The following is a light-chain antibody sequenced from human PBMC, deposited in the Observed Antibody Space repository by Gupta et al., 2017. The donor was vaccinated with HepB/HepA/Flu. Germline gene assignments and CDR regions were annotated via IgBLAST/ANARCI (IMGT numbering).Light chain of an antibody. V-gene: IGKV1-5*03. CDR1: QSISSW. Sequence: DIQMTQSPSTLSACVGDRVTITCRASQSISSWLAWYQQKPGKAPKLLIYKASSLESGVPSRFSGSGSGTEFTLTISSLQPDDFATYFCQQYNSYSLTFGQGTRLEIK. CDR2: KAS. CDR3: QQYNSYSLT. J-gene: IGKJ5*01.